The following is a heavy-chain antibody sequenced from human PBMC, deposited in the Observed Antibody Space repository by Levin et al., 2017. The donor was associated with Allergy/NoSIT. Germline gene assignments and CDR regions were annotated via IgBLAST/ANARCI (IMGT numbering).Heavy chain of an antibody. CDR3: ARGVEGDRRPLYYYYYMDV. J-gene: IGHJ6*03. Sequence: QRGESLKISCAASGFTVSSSYMSWVRQAPGKGLEWVSVIYSGGSTYYADSVKGRFTISRDNSKNTLYLQMNSLRPEDTAVYYCARGVEGDRRPLYYYYYMDVWGKGTTVTVSS. D-gene: IGHD2-21*02. CDR1: GFTVSSSY. V-gene: IGHV3-53*01. CDR2: IYSGGST.